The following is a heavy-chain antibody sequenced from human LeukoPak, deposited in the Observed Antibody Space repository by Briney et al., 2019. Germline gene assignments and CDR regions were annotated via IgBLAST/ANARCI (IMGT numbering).Heavy chain of an antibody. Sequence: SETLSLTCTVSGGSISSGGYYWSWIRQPPGKGLEWIGYIYHSGSTYYNPSLKSRVTTSVDRSKNQFSLKLSSVTAADTAVYYCARGRSLAAAPYYFDYWGQGTLVTVSS. J-gene: IGHJ4*02. CDR2: IYHSGST. CDR3: ARGRSLAAAPYYFDY. V-gene: IGHV4-30-2*01. CDR1: GGSISSGGYY. D-gene: IGHD6-13*01.